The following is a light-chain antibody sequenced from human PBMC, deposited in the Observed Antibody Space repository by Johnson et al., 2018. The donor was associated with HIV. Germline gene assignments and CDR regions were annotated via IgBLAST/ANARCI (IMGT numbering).Light chain of an antibody. CDR2: ENN. J-gene: IGLJ1*01. Sequence: QSVLTQPPSVSAAPGQQVTISCSGSSSNIGNNYVSWYQQLPGTAPKLLIYENNNRPSGIPDRFSGSKSGASATLDITGLQTGDEADYYCGTWDTSLGAQYVFGSGTKVTVL. CDR1: SSNIGNNY. CDR3: GTWDTSLGAQYV. V-gene: IGLV1-51*02.